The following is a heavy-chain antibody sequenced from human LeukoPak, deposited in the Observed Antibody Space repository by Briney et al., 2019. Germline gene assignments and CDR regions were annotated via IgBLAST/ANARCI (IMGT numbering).Heavy chain of an antibody. D-gene: IGHD5-24*01. Sequence: GGSLRLSCAVSGFTFRGAAMTWVRQAPGKGLEWVSLISSSGNNAYYADSVKGRFTISRDNSKNTLSLQMNSLRVEDTAIYYCAKDIQLSTWGLGTRVTVST. CDR1: GFTFRGAA. V-gene: IGHV3-23*01. J-gene: IGHJ3*01. CDR2: ISSSGNNA. CDR3: AKDIQLST.